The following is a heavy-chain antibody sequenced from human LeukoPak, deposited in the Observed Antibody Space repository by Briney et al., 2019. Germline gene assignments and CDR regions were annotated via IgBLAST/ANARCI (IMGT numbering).Heavy chain of an antibody. CDR2: ISGSGGST. CDR1: GFTFSSYA. J-gene: IGHJ4*02. V-gene: IGHV3-23*01. Sequence: PGGSLRLSCAASGFTFSSYAMSWVRQAPGKGLEWVSAISGSGGSTYYADSVKGRFTISRDNSKNTLYLQMNSLRAEDTAVYYRAKLADSSGWYVVRTFDYWGQGTLVTVSS. CDR3: AKLADSSGWYVVRTFDY. D-gene: IGHD6-19*01.